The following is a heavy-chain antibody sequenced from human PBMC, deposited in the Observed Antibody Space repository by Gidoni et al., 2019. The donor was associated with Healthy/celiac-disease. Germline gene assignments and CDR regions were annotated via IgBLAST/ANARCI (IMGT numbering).Heavy chain of an antibody. J-gene: IGHJ5*02. D-gene: IGHD1-7*01. CDR2: ISPNSGAT. CDR1: GFSFTDYS. Sequence: QLQLVQSGPEVKRPGASVTVSCQTSGFSFTDYSLHWVRQAPGQGFEWLGWISPNSGATNYAQNFQGRVTMTRDTSVSAAYMELTRLRSDDTAVFYCTRGGPGTTIPTPGQQWFDPWGQGTLVTVSS. CDR3: TRGGPGTTIPTPGQQWFDP. V-gene: IGHV1-2*02.